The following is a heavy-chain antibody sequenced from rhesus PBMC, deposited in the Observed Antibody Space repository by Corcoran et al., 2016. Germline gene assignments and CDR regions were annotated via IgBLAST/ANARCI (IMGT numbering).Heavy chain of an antibody. D-gene: IGHD6-25*01. CDR1: GGSISSNY. J-gene: IGHJ4*01. CDR2: IYGSGGST. Sequence: QLQLQESGPGLVKPSETLSLTCAVSGGSISSNYWSWIRQPPGKGLEWIGLIYGSGGSTNYNPTRKSRVTIATATSKNQFSLKLSSVTAADTAVYYCARDLGSFDYWGQGVLVTVSS. CDR3: ARDLGSFDY. V-gene: IGHV4-173*01.